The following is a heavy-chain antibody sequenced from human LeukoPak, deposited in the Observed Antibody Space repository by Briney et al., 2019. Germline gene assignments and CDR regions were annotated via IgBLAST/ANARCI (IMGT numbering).Heavy chain of an antibody. CDR2: PSFDFNVK. D-gene: IGHD3-10*01. CDR1: GFPFRNYV. J-gene: IGHJ4*02. CDR3: AREGYYGSGSPPSLYFDY. Sequence: PGGSLGLSCSASGFPFRNYVIHWARQAPGKGLEGVVVPSFDFNVKLYAGSVNGRFTISRDNSRSTLYLQMNSLRPEDTAIYYCAREGYYGSGSPPSLYFDYWGQGTLVTVSS. V-gene: IGHV3-30-3*01.